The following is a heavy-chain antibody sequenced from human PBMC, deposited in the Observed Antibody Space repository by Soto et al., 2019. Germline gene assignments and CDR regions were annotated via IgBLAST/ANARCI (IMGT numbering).Heavy chain of an antibody. V-gene: IGHV1-69*13. CDR3: ASRIVGATRKYYGMDV. CDR1: GGTFSSYA. Sequence: GASVKVSCKASGGTFSSYAISWVRQAPGQGLEWMGGIIPIFGTANYAQKFQGRVTITADESTSTAYMELSSLRSEDTAVYYCASRIVGATRKYYGMDVWGQGTTVTVSS. D-gene: IGHD1-26*01. CDR2: IIPIFGTA. J-gene: IGHJ6*02.